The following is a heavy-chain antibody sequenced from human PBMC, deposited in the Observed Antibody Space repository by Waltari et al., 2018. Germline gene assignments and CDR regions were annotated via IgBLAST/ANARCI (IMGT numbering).Heavy chain of an antibody. V-gene: IGHV4-38-2*01. J-gene: IGHJ3*02. CDR3: ARLEWLQLTGVAFDI. Sequence: QVQLQESGPGLVKPPETLSLTCAVSGYSISSGYYWGWIRQPPGKGLEWIGSIYHSGSTYYNPSLKSRVTISVDTSKNQFSLKLSSVTAADTAVYYCARLEWLQLTGVAFDIWGQGTMVTVSS. CDR2: IYHSGST. D-gene: IGHD5-12*01. CDR1: GYSISSGYY.